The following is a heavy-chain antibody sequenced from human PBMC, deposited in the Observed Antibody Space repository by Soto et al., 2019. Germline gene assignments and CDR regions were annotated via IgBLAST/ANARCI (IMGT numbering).Heavy chain of an antibody. Sequence: VQLMQSGGGVVQPGRSLRLSCAASGFSFSTYGMHWVRQAPGKGLEWVANIKQDGSEKNYVDSVKGRFTISRDNAKNSLYLQMNSLRVEDTGVYFCARDLFNSGYSGYWGQGTLVTVSS. J-gene: IGHJ4*02. CDR3: ARDLFNSGYSGY. CDR2: IKQDGSEK. V-gene: IGHV3-7*01. CDR1: GFSFSTYG. D-gene: IGHD5-18*01.